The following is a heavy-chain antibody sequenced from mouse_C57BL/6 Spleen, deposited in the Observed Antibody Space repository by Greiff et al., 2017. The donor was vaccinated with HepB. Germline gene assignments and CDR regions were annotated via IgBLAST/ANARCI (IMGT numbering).Heavy chain of an antibody. CDR2: IYPGDGDT. CDR3: ARKGFDY. CDR1: GYAFSSSW. V-gene: IGHV1-82*01. Sequence: QVQLKESGPELVKPGASVKISCKASGYAFSSSWMNWVKQRPGKGLEWIGRIYPGDGDTNYDGKFKGKATLTADKSSSTAYMQLSSLTSEDSAVYFCARKGFDYWGQGTTLTVSS. J-gene: IGHJ2*01.